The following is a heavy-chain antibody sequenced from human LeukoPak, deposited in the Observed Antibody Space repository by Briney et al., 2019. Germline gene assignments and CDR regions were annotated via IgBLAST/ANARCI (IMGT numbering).Heavy chain of an antibody. V-gene: IGHV3-30*01. D-gene: IGHD6-19*01. Sequence: GRSLRLSCAASGFTFSSYAMHWVCQAPGKGLEWVAVISYDGSNKYYADSVKGRFTISRDNSKNTLYLQMNSLRAEDTAVYYCHLVGTAVAGSGLRDYWGQGTLVTVSS. CDR3: HLVGTAVAGSGLRDY. J-gene: IGHJ4*02. CDR1: GFTFSSYA. CDR2: ISYDGSNK.